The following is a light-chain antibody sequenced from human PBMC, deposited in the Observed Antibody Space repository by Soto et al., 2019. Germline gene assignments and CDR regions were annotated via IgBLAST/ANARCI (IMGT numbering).Light chain of an antibody. CDR3: FSYTSSGTYV. J-gene: IGLJ1*01. CDR1: SSDVGNYKY. CDR2: EVS. V-gene: IGLV2-14*01. Sequence: QSVLTQPASVSGSPGQSITISCTGTSSDVGNYKYVSWYQQHPGKARLLMIYEVSTRSSGVSNRFSGSKSGNTASLTISGLQAEDETDYYCFSYTSSGTYVFGTGTKVTVL.